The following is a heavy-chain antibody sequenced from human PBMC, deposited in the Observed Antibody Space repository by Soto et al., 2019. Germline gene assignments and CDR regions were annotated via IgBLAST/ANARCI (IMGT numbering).Heavy chain of an antibody. J-gene: IGHJ6*02. Sequence: QVQLVQSGAEVKKPGSSVKVSCKASGGTFSSYAISWVRQAPGQGLEWMGGIIPIFGTANYAQKLQGRVTITADESTSTAYMELSSLRSEDTAVYYCARVHGKRPYYYYYYGMDVWGQGTTVTVSS. V-gene: IGHV1-69*01. CDR2: IIPIFGTA. CDR3: ARVHGKRPYYYYYYGMDV. CDR1: GGTFSSYA.